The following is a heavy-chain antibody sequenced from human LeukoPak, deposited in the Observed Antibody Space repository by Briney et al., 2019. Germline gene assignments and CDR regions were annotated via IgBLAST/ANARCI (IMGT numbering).Heavy chain of an antibody. D-gene: IGHD4-17*01. J-gene: IGHJ3*02. CDR3: ARSYGDDAFDI. CDR1: GSIFTSYW. Sequence: GXSLQISCKGSGSIFTSYWIGWVRQVPGKGLEWMGIIYPGDSDTRYSPSFQGQVTISADKSISTAYLQWSSLKASDTAMYYCARSYGDDAFDIWGQGTMVTVSS. CDR2: IYPGDSDT. V-gene: IGHV5-51*01.